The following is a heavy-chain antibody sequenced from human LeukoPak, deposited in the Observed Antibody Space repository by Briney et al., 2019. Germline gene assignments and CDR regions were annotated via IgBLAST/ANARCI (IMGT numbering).Heavy chain of an antibody. CDR3: ARVGVPAAISGFFRH. CDR1: GGTFSSYA. CDR2: IIPIFGTA. D-gene: IGHD2-2*02. Sequence: SVKVSCKASGGTFSSYAISWVRQAPGQGLEWMGGIIPIFGTANYAQKFQGRVTITTDESTSTAYMELSSLRSEDTAVYYCARVGVPAAISGFFRHWGQGTLVTVSS. V-gene: IGHV1-69*05. J-gene: IGHJ1*01.